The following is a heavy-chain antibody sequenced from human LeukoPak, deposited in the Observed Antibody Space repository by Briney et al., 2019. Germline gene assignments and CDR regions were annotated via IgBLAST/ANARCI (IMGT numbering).Heavy chain of an antibody. D-gene: IGHD6-13*01. CDR3: AKASRLEGYSSSWYVFDY. V-gene: IGHV3-48*01. J-gene: IGHJ4*02. CDR2: ISSSSSTI. Sequence: PGGSLRLSCAASGFTFSSYSMNWVHQAPWKGLEWVSYISSSSSTIYYADSVKGRFTISRDNAKNSLYLQMNSLRAEDTAVYYCAKASRLEGYSSSWYVFDYWGQGTLVTVSS. CDR1: GFTFSSYS.